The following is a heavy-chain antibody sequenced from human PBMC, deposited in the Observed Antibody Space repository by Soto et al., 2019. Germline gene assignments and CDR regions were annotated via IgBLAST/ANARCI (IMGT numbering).Heavy chain of an antibody. CDR1: GYSFTSYW. CDR2: IYPGDSDT. CDR3: ARQKIKAYSSGWNFDY. Sequence: PGESLKISCKGSGYSFTSYWIGWVRQMPGKGLEWMGIIYPGDSDTRYSPSFQGQVTISADKSISTAYLQWSSLKASDTAMYYCARQKIKAYSSGWNFDYWGQGTLVTVYS. D-gene: IGHD6-19*01. J-gene: IGHJ4*02. V-gene: IGHV5-51*01.